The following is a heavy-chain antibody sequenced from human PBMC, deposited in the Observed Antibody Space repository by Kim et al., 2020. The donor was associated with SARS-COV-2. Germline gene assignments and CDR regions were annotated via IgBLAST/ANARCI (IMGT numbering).Heavy chain of an antibody. J-gene: IGHJ6*02. CDR1: GGSISSSSYY. D-gene: IGHD2-2*01. V-gene: IGHV4-39*01. CDR2: IYYSGST. Sequence: SETLSLTCTVSGGSISSSSYYWGWIRQPPGKGLEWIGSIYYSGSTYYNPSLKSRVTISVDTSKNQFSLKLSSVTAADTAVYYCAGRVVPAAWRDYYYGMDVWGQGTTVTVSS. CDR3: AGRVVPAAWRDYYYGMDV.